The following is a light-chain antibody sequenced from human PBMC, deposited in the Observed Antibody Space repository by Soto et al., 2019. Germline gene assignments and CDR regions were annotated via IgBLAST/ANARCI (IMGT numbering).Light chain of an antibody. CDR2: GGT. CDR3: QLATSFPPVRA. CDR1: QRSGGW. V-gene: IGKV1-12*01. Sequence: DIQITQSPSSVSASVGDRVTISCRASQRSGGWIAWFQQKPGQAPRAPIYGGTLLQSGVPSRLRGSDSGAEFTLTISSLQPEDFATCFCQLATSFPPVRAFGGGTKVEIK. J-gene: IGKJ4*01.